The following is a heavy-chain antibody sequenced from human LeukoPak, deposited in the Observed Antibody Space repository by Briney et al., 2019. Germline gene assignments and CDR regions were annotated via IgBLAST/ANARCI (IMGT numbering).Heavy chain of an antibody. CDR3: ATIYGSGSYADY. V-gene: IGHV4-59*01. D-gene: IGHD3-10*01. Sequence: SETLSLTCTVSGGSISSYYWSWIRQPPGKGLEWIGYIYYSGSTNYNPSLKSRVTISVDTSKNQFSLKLSSVTAADTAVYYCATIYGSGSYADYWGQGTLVTVSS. CDR2: IYYSGST. CDR1: GGSISSYY. J-gene: IGHJ4*02.